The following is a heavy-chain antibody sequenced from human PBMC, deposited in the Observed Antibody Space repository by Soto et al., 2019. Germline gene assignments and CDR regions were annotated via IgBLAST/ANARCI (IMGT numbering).Heavy chain of an antibody. CDR2: IYYSGST. Sequence: ASETLSLTCTVSGGSISSYYWSWIRQPPGKGLEWIGYIYYSGSTNYNPSLKSRVTISVDTSKNQFSLKLSSVTAADTAVYYCASVAYSSSWQIXYWGQGTLVXVSS. V-gene: IGHV4-59*01. CDR1: GGSISSYY. D-gene: IGHD6-13*01. CDR3: ASVAYSSSWQIXY. J-gene: IGHJ4*02.